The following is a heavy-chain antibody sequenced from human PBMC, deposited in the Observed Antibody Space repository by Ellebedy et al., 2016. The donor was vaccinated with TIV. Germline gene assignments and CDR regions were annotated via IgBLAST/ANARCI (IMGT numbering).Heavy chain of an antibody. J-gene: IGHJ4*02. D-gene: IGHD6-13*01. CDR3: ARGRSSSWYSPIDF. Sequence: DSGKGRFTISRDNAKNSLYLQMNSLRVEDTAAYYCARGRSSSWYSPIDFWGQGTLVTVSP. V-gene: IGHV3-7*04.